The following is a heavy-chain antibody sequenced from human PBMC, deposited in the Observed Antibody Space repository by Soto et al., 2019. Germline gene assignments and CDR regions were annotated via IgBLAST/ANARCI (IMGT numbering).Heavy chain of an antibody. V-gene: IGHV5-51*01. J-gene: IGHJ6*02. CDR1: GYSFTSYW. Sequence: GESLKISCKGSGYSFTSYWIGWVREMPGKGLEWMGIIYPGDSDTRYSPSFQGQVTISADKSISTAYLQWSSLKASDTAMYYCARFPAYYDILTGYHYYGMDVWGQGTTVTVSS. CDR2: IYPGDSDT. D-gene: IGHD3-9*01. CDR3: ARFPAYYDILTGYHYYGMDV.